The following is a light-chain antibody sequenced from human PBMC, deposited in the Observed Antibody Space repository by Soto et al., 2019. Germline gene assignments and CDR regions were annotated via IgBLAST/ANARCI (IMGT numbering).Light chain of an antibody. CDR1: QSVSNN. CDR3: QQRSNWPPT. J-gene: IGKJ5*01. CDR2: DAS. Sequence: EIVLTQSPGTLSLSPGERCTLSFMAGQSVSNNLAWYQQKPGQAPRLLIYDASNRATGIPARFSGSGSGTDFTLTISSLEPEDFAVYYCQQRSNWPPTFGQGTRLEI. V-gene: IGKV3-11*01.